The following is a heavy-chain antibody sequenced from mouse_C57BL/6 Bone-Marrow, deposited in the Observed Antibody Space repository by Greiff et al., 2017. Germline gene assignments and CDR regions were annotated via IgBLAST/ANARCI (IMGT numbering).Heavy chain of an antibody. D-gene: IGHD2-3*01. CDR1: GYTFTSYW. Sequence: QVQLQQSGTELVKPGASVKLSCKASGYTFTSYWMHWVKQRPGQGLEWIGNINPSNGGTNYNEKFQSKATLTVDKSSSTAYMQLSSLTSEDSAVYYCARWGLLAFMDYWGQGTSVTVSS. CDR3: ARWGLLAFMDY. CDR2: INPSNGGT. J-gene: IGHJ4*01. V-gene: IGHV1-53*01.